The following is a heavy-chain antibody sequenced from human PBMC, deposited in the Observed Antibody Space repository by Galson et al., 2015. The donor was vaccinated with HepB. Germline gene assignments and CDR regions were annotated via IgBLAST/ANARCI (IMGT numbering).Heavy chain of an antibody. D-gene: IGHD2-21*01. Sequence: SETLSLTCTVSGGSVSSGSYYWSWIRQPPGKGLEWIAFIFYSGSANYNPSLKSRVTISVDTSKNQFSLKLTSVTAADTAVYYCARVLIGYNWVDPWGQGTHVTVSS. CDR1: GGSVSSGSYY. CDR2: IFYSGSA. V-gene: IGHV4-61*01. CDR3: ARVLIGYNWVDP. J-gene: IGHJ5*02.